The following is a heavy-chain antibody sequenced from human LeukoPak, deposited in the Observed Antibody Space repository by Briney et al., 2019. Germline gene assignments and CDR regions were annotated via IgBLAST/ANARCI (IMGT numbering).Heavy chain of an antibody. Sequence: PGGSLRLSCAASGFTFSSYGMHWVRQAPGKGLEWVAVISYDGSNKYYADSVKGRFTISRDNSKNTLYLQMNSLRAEDTAVYYCAKDARSMVRGPNGHWFDPWGQGTLVTVSS. V-gene: IGHV3-30*18. CDR2: ISYDGSNK. J-gene: IGHJ5*02. CDR1: GFTFSSYG. CDR3: AKDARSMVRGPNGHWFDP. D-gene: IGHD3-10*01.